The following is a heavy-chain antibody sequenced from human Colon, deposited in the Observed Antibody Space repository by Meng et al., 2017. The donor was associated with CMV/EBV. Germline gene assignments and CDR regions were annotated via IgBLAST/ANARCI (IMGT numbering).Heavy chain of an antibody. CDR3: ARDPIRFLGGY. CDR2: INGDGSST. J-gene: IGHJ4*02. Sequence: GGSLRLSCVASGFTFSNYWMHWVRQTPGKGLVWVSLINGDGSSTRFGDSVKGRFTISRDNAKNIIYLEMNSLRAEDTGVYYCARDPIRFLGGYWGQGTLVTVSS. V-gene: IGHV3-74*01. CDR1: GFTFSNYW. D-gene: IGHD3-3*01.